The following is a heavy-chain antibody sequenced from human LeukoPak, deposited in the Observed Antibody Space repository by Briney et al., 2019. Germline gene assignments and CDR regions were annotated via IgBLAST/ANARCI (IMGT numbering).Heavy chain of an antibody. J-gene: IGHJ5*02. CDR1: GFTFDDYA. CDR3: AREEVRVLVRWLDP. V-gene: IGHV3-9*01. CDR2: ISWNSGTI. D-gene: IGHD2-21*01. Sequence: GGSLRLSCAASGFTFDDYAMHWVRQVPGKGLEWVSGISWNSGTIGCADSVRGRFTISRDNAKNSLYLQMNSLRAEDTAVYYCAREEVRVLVRWLDPWGQGTLVTVSS.